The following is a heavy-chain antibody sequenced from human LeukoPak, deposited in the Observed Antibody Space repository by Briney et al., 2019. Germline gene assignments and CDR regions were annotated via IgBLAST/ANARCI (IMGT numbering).Heavy chain of an antibody. CDR1: GFTVNNNY. V-gene: IGHV3-53*01. CDR3: ARSPDSSSPFDY. CDR2: IYTGVTT. Sequence: PGGSLRLSCAASGFTVNNNYMSWVRQAPGKGLEWVSVIYTGVTTDYADSVKGRFTIPRDNSKNTVYLQMNSLRADDTAVYYCARSPDSSSPFDYWGQGTLVTVSS. J-gene: IGHJ4*02. D-gene: IGHD6-6*01.